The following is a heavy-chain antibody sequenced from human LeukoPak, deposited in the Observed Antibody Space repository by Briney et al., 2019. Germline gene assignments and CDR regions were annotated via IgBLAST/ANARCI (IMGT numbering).Heavy chain of an antibody. J-gene: IGHJ4*02. CDR2: INPNSGGT. CDR1: GYTFTGYY. CDR3: ARGRSDCSGGSCYSDY. V-gene: IGHV1-2*02. D-gene: IGHD2-15*01. Sequence: GASVKVSCKASGYTFTGYYMHWVRQAPGQGLEWMGWINPNSGGTNYAQKFQGRVTMTTDTSTSTAYMELRSLRSDDTAVYYCARGRSDCSGGSCYSDYWGQGTLVTVSS.